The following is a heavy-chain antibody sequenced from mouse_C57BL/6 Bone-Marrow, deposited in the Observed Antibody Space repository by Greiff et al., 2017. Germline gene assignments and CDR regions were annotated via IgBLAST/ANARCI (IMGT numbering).Heavy chain of an antibody. D-gene: IGHD2-4*01. CDR3: ATEDYGPGAY. Sequence: VQLQQPGAELVRPGSSVKLSCKASGYPFTSYWMHWVKQRPIQGLEWIGNIDPSDSETHYNQKFKDKATLTVDKSSSTAYMQLSSLTSEDSAVYYCATEDYGPGAYGGQGTLVTVSA. CDR1: GYPFTSYW. J-gene: IGHJ3*01. CDR2: IDPSDSET. V-gene: IGHV1-52*01.